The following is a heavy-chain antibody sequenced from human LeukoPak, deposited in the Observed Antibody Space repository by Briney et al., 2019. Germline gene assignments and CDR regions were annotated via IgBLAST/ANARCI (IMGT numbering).Heavy chain of an antibody. CDR1: GFTFSGYG. Sequence: GGSLRLSCAASGFTFSGYGMNWVRQAPGRGLEWLSFIRYDGSNKYYADSVKGRFTISRDSSKSTLYLQMDSLRAEDTAIYYCAKESQLSYSGAFYIDFWGQGTLVTVSS. CDR3: AKESQLSYSGAFYIDF. V-gene: IGHV3-30*02. CDR2: IRYDGSNK. J-gene: IGHJ4*02. D-gene: IGHD1-26*01.